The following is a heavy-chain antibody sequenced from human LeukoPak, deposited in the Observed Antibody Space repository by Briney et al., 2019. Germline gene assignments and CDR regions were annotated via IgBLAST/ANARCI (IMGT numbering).Heavy chain of an antibody. CDR3: ARDIAGSYFDY. J-gene: IGHJ4*02. CDR2: ISSSSSYT. V-gene: IGHV3-11*05. CDR1: GFTFSDYY. Sequence: GGSLRLSCAASGFTFSDYYMSWIRQAPGKGLEWVSYISSSSSYTNYADYVKGRFTISRDNAKNSLYLQMNSLRAEDTAVYYCARDIAGSYFDYWGQGTLVTVSS. D-gene: IGHD3-10*01.